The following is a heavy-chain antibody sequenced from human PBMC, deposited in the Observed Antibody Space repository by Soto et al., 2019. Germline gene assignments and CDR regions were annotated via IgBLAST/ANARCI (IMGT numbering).Heavy chain of an antibody. J-gene: IGHJ6*02. CDR2: INYDGYS. Sequence: QVQLQESGPGLVKPSETLSLTCTVSGGSITNYYCSWFRQPPGKGLEWFGYINYDGYSAYNLSLKGRVTLSMDASKTQFSLMLESVTATDTAVYYCARHGFGPLHGLVDVWGPGTTVIVSS. CDR1: GGSITNYY. D-gene: IGHD3-10*01. V-gene: IGHV4-59*08. CDR3: ARHGFGPLHGLVDV.